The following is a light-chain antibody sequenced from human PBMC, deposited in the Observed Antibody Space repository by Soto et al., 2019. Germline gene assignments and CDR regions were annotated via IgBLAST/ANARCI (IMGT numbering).Light chain of an antibody. V-gene: IGKV1-5*01. CDR2: DAS. J-gene: IGKJ1*01. CDR1: QSISSW. Sequence: DIQMTQSPSTLSASVGDRVTITCRASQSISSWLAWYQQKPGKAPKLLIYDASSLESGVPSRVSCSGSGTEFSRTISSLQPDDFATYYCQQYNSYPWTFGQGTKVEIK. CDR3: QQYNSYPWT.